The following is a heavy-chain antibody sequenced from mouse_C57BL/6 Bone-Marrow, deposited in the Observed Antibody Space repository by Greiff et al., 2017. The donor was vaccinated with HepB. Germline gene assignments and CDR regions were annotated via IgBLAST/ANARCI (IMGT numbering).Heavy chain of an antibody. D-gene: IGHD1-1*01. CDR3: ARHGGGDLFPFAY. CDR1: GFTFSDYY. CDR2: ISNGGGST. J-gene: IGHJ3*01. V-gene: IGHV5-12*01. Sequence: EVQLQESGGGLVQPGGSLKLSCAASGFTFSDYYMYWVRQTPEKRLEWVAYISNGGGSTYYPDTVKGRFTISRDNAKNTLYLQMSRLKSEDTAMYYCARHGGGDLFPFAYWGQGTLVTVSA.